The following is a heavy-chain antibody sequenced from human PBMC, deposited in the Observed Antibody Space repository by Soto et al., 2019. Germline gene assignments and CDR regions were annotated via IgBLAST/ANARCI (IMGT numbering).Heavy chain of an antibody. Sequence: GXSVKISCEASEYTFTCYYLHWVRQAPGQRLEWMGWINPNGGGTIYAQKFQGRLTMTRDASITTAYMELSRLSSDDTAFYYCATSSDWSPLLDYWGQGSLVTVSS. CDR1: EYTFTCYY. CDR2: INPNGGGT. D-gene: IGHD6-19*01. J-gene: IGHJ4*02. V-gene: IGHV1-2*02. CDR3: ATSSDWSPLLDY.